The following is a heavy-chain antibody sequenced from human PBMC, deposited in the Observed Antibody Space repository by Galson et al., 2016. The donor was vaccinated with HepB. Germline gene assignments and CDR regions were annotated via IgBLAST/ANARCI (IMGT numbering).Heavy chain of an antibody. D-gene: IGHD6-19*01. CDR3: ARRSAAGLFDF. V-gene: IGHV4-38-2*02. CDR2: IYHYHNWYT. J-gene: IGHJ4*02. CDR1: DLSISSGHF. Sequence: ETLSLTCSVSDLSISSGHFWVWIRQPPGKGLQWVGEIYHYHNWYTSYHPSLRERVTIYIDNSKNDFYLNLNSVTAADTAVYYCARRSAAGLFDFWGQGTLVTVSS.